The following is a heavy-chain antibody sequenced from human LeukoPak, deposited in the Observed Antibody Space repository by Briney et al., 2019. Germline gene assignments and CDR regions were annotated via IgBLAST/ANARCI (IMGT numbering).Heavy chain of an antibody. V-gene: IGHV4-39*07. Sequence: PGGTLRLSCGASGFTFSTYGMSWIRQPPGKGLEWIGSIYYSGSTYYNPSLKSRVTISVDTSKNQFSLKLSSVTAADTAVYYCARDGTSFDYYDSSGYYDNYFDYWGQGTLVTVSS. J-gene: IGHJ4*02. D-gene: IGHD3-22*01. CDR1: GFTFSTYG. CDR3: ARDGTSFDYYDSSGYYDNYFDY. CDR2: IYYSGST.